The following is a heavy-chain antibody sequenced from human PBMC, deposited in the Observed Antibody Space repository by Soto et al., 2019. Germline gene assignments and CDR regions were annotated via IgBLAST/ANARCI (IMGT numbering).Heavy chain of an antibody. CDR2: IKQDGSEK. CDR1: GFTFSSYW. V-gene: IGHV3-7*01. D-gene: IGHD4-17*01. Sequence: GGSLRLSCAASGFTFSSYWLSWVRQAPGKGLEWVANIKQDGSEKYYVDSVKGRFTISRDNAKNSLFLQMDSLRAEDTAVYFCARPMTTVTEGLFAYWGQGTLVTVSS. J-gene: IGHJ4*02. CDR3: ARPMTTVTEGLFAY.